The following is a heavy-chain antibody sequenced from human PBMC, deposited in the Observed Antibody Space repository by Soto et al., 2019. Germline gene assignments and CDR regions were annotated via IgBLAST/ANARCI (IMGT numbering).Heavy chain of an antibody. CDR2: IDPSDSYT. V-gene: IGHV5-10-1*01. CDR1: GYSFTSYW. CDR3: ARHIHEVKQVLRYFDWSPHPGTDV. Sequence: GDSLKISCKGSGYSFTSYWISWVRQMPGKGLEWMGRIDPSDSYTNYSPSFQGHVTISADKSISTAYLQWSSLKASDTAMYYCARHIHEVKQVLRYFDWSPHPGTDVWGQGTTVTVS. D-gene: IGHD3-9*01. J-gene: IGHJ6*02.